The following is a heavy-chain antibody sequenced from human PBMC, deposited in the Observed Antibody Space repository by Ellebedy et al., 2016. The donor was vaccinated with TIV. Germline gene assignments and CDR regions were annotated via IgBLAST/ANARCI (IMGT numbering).Heavy chain of an antibody. D-gene: IGHD3-22*01. J-gene: IGHJ4*02. CDR3: TTYYDSAGPFDY. Sequence: GGSLRLXXAASGFTFTNAWMSWVRQVPGKGLEWVGLIKTKADGGTTDYAAPVKGRFTISRDDSKRTLYLQMNSLKTEDTAIYYCTTYYDSAGPFDYWGQGTLVSVSS. CDR2: IKTKADGGTT. CDR1: GFTFTNAW. V-gene: IGHV3-15*01.